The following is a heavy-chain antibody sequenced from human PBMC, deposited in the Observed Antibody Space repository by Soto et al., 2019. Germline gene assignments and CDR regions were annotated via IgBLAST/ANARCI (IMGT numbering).Heavy chain of an antibody. CDR2: IDPSDSYT. CDR1: GYSFTSYW. D-gene: IGHD6-25*01. J-gene: IGHJ6*02. Sequence: PGESLKISCKGSGYSFTSYWISWVRQMPGKGLEWMGRIDPSDSYTNYSPSFQGHVTISADKSISTAYLQWSSLKASDTAMYYCARHGNSSGQINPYYYYYGMDVWGQGTTVTV. V-gene: IGHV5-10-1*01. CDR3: ARHGNSSGQINPYYYYYGMDV.